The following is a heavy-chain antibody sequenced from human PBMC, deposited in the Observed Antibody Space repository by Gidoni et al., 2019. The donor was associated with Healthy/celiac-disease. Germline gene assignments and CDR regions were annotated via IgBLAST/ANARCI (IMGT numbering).Heavy chain of an antibody. Sequence: QLQLVQSGAEVKKPGASVKVSCKASGYTSTSYGISWVRQAPGQGLEWMGWTSAYNGNTNYAQKLQGRVTMTTDTSTSTAYMELRSLRSDDTAVYYCARDRRSGQYDFLDYGMDVWGQGTTVTVSS. CDR2: TSAYNGNT. D-gene: IGHD3-3*01. CDR3: ARDRRSGQYDFLDYGMDV. J-gene: IGHJ6*02. CDR1: GYTSTSYG. V-gene: IGHV1-18*01.